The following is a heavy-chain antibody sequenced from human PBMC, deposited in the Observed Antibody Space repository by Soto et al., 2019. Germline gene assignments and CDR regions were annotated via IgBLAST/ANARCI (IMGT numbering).Heavy chain of an antibody. D-gene: IGHD5-18*01. J-gene: IGHJ4*02. CDR2: INPNSGGT. Sequence: ASVKVSCKASGYTFTGYYMHWVRQAPGQGLEWMGWINPNSGGTNYAQKFQGWVTMTRDTSISTAYMELSRLRSDDTAVYYCARESIQLWLRGGFDYWGQGTLVTVSS. CDR1: GYTFTGYY. V-gene: IGHV1-2*04. CDR3: ARESIQLWLRGGFDY.